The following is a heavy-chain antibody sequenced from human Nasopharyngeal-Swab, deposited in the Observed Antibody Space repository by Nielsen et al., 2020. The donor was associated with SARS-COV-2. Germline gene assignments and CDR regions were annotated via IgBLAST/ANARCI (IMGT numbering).Heavy chain of an antibody. D-gene: IGHD2-15*01. CDR3: ARHSGSGYFDY. Sequence: VRQMPGKGLGWMGRIDPSDSYTNYSPSFQGHVTISADKSISTAYLQWSSLKASDTAMYYCARHSGSGYFDYWGQGTRVTVSS. CDR2: IDPSDSYT. V-gene: IGHV5-10-1*01. J-gene: IGHJ4*02.